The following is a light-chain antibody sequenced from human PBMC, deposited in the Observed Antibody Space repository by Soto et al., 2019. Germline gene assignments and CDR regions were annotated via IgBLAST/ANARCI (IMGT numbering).Light chain of an antibody. CDR2: DAS. Sequence: DIQMTQSPSSLSASVGDRVTITCQASQDISNYLNWYQQKQGKAPKLLIYDASNLETGVPSRFSGSGSGTDFTFTISSLQPDDIATYYCQQYDNLPFLFTFGPGTKVDIK. CDR1: QDISNY. J-gene: IGKJ3*01. V-gene: IGKV1-33*01. CDR3: QQYDNLPFLFT.